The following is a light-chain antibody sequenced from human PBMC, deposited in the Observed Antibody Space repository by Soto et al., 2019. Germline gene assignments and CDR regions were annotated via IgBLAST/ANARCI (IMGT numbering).Light chain of an antibody. CDR2: GAS. CDR3: QQCYNWPRT. CDR1: QSVSSN. Sequence: EIVMTQSPATLSVSPGERATFSCRASQSVSSNLAWYQQKPGQAPRLLFYGASTRATGLPARFSGTGSGTEFTLTINSLQAEDSAVYYCQQCYNWPRTFGQGARPEIK. J-gene: IGKJ5*01. V-gene: IGKV3-15*01.